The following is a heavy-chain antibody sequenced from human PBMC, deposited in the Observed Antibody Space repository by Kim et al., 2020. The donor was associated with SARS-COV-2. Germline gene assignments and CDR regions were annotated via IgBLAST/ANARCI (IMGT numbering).Heavy chain of an antibody. CDR3: AKGPHSYYNGFPWG. D-gene: IGHD2-2*02. CDR2: ISASGDAT. J-gene: IGHJ4*02. V-gene: IGHV3-23*01. CDR1: GFTFSNYG. Sequence: GGSLRLSCAASGFTFSNYGMSWLRRAPGRGLEWVSGISASGDATHYVDSVKGRFTISRDNSKNTVYLQMNSLRAEDTARYYCAKGPHSYYNGFPWGWGQGTLVTVSS.